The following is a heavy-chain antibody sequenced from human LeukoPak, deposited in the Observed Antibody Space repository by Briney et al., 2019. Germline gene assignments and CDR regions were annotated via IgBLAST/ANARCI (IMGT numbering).Heavy chain of an antibody. J-gene: IGHJ5*02. CDR3: ARQARPITSTNWFDP. CDR2: IYYSGST. CDR1: GGSISSYY. D-gene: IGHD2-2*01. V-gene: IGHV4-59*08. Sequence: SETLSLTCTVSGGSISSYYWSWIRQPPGKGLEWIGYIYYSGSTNYNPSLKSRVTISVDTSKNQFSLKLSSVTAADTAVYYCARQARPITSTNWFDPWGQGTLVIVSS.